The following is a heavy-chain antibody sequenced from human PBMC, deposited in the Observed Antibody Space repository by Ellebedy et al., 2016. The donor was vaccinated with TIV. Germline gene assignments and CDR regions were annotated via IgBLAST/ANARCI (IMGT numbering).Heavy chain of an antibody. CDR2: IKTDGSET. CDR1: GFSFSNFW. V-gene: IGHV3-7*01. Sequence: GESLKISCAAWGFSFSNFWMSWVRQAPGKGLEWVAHIKTDGSETYYVDSVKGRFTISRDNAKNSLYLQMNSLRAEDTAIYYCARYAVGAYYFDYWGQGTLVTVSS. D-gene: IGHD2-8*01. J-gene: IGHJ4*02. CDR3: ARYAVGAYYFDY.